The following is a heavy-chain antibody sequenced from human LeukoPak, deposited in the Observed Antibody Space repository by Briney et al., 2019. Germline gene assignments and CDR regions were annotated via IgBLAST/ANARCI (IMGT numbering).Heavy chain of an antibody. J-gene: IGHJ5*02. CDR2: INPNSGGP. V-gene: IGHV1-2*02. Sequence: ASVKVSCKASGYTFTGYYIRWVRQAPGQGLEWMGWINPNSGGPNYAQKFQGRVTMTRDTSISTAYMEMSRLRSDDTAVYYCARDVSAGGTNWFDPWGQGTLVTVSS. CDR3: ARDVSAGGTNWFDP. D-gene: IGHD3-16*01. CDR1: GYTFTGYY.